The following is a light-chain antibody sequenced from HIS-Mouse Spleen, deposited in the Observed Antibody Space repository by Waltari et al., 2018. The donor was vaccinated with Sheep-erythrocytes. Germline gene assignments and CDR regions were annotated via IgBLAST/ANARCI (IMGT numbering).Light chain of an antibody. CDR1: SSDVGGYNY. CDR2: AVS. V-gene: IGLV2-11*01. J-gene: IGLJ2*01. Sequence: QSALTQPRSVSGSPGQSVTISCTGTSSDVGGYNYVSWYQQHPGKAPKLMIYAVSKRPSGVPDRFSGSKSGNTASLTISGLQAEDEADYYCCSYAGSSTLVFGGGTKLTVL. CDR3: CSYAGSSTLV.